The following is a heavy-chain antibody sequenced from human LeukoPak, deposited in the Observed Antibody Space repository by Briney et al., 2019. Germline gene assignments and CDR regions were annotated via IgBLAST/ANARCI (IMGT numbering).Heavy chain of an antibody. D-gene: IGHD1-14*01. CDR1: GYSFTAYY. V-gene: IGHV1-2*02. Sequence: ASVKVSCTPTGYSFTAYYICWMRQAPGQGLECMGWINLYNGATKYAQRLQSRVTMTRDTSISTAYMELSRLRSDDTATYYCASWAGGNEPVASFDYWGQGTLVTVSS. CDR2: INLYNGAT. J-gene: IGHJ4*02. CDR3: ASWAGGNEPVASFDY.